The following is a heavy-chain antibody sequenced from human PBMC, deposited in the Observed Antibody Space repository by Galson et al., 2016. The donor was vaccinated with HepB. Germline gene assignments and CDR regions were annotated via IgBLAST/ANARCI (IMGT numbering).Heavy chain of an antibody. CDR1: GFTFDDYV. CDR3: VTDPSYRSSVRAFDI. D-gene: IGHD6-6*01. J-gene: IGHJ3*02. V-gene: IGHV3-9*01. Sequence: SLRLSCADSGFTFDDYVMHWVRQVPGKGLEWVSGWKSSEINYADSVKGRFTIPRDNTKKSLYLQMNSLSVEDTALYYCVTDPSYRSSVRAFDIWGRGTMVTVSS. CDR2: WKSSEI.